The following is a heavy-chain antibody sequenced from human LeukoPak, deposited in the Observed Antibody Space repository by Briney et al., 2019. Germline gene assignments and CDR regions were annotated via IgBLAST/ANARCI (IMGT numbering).Heavy chain of an antibody. D-gene: IGHD5-18*01. Sequence: GASVKVSCKASGYTFTSYYMHWVRQAPGQGLEWMGIINPSGGSTSYAQKFQGRVTMTRDTSTSTVYMELSSLRSEDTAVYYCARDLEGSSFTWIQSSTPHVFDYWGQGTLVTVSS. CDR3: ARDLEGSSFTWIQSSTPHVFDY. CDR2: INPSGGST. J-gene: IGHJ4*02. CDR1: GYTFTSYY. V-gene: IGHV1-46*01.